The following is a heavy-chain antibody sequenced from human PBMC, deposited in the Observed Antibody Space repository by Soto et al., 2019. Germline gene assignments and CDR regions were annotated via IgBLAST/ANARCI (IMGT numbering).Heavy chain of an antibody. CDR1: GYTFTGYY. J-gene: IGHJ3*02. CDR2: INPNSGGT. D-gene: IGHD2-2*01. CDR3: ARIVVVPAAPRNDAFDI. V-gene: IGHV1-2*04. Sequence: ASVKVSCKASGYTFTGYYMHWVRQAPGQGLEWMGWINPNSGGTNYAQKFQGWVTMTRDTSISTAYMELSRLRSDDTAVYYCARIVVVPAAPRNDAFDIWGQATMVTVPS.